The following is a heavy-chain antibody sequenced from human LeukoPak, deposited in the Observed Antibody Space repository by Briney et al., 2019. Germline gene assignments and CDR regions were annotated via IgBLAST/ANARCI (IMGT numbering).Heavy chain of an antibody. V-gene: IGHV4-59*01. J-gene: IGHJ5*02. D-gene: IGHD3-10*01. CDR1: GASISSYY. CDR3: ARVGYFGSGSYESLDP. CDR2: GLYRGST. Sequence: PSETLSLTCTVSGASISSYYWSWIRQPPEEGLEWIGYGLYRGSTNYNPSLKSRVTISLDTSKNEFSLKLTSVTAADTAVYYCARVGYFGSGSYESLDPWGQGTLVTVSS.